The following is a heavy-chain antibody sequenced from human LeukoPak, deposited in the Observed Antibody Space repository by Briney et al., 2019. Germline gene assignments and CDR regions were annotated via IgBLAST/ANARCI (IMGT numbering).Heavy chain of an antibody. Sequence: GASVKVSCKASGGTFSSYAISWVRQAPGQGLEWMGGIIPIFGTANYAQKFQGRVTITTDESTSTAYMELSSLRSEDTAVYYCARDRITGTTRWDNWFDPWGQGTLVTVSS. V-gene: IGHV1-69*05. CDR2: IIPIFGTA. CDR3: ARDRITGTTRWDNWFDP. D-gene: IGHD1-7*01. CDR1: GGTFSSYA. J-gene: IGHJ5*02.